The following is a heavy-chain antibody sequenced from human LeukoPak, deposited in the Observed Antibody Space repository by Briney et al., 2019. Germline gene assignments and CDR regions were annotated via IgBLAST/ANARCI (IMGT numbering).Heavy chain of an antibody. CDR1: GGSLSSYY. D-gene: IGHD6-19*01. CDR2: IYYSGSTYY. Sequence: NPSETLSLTCTVSGGSLSSYYWSWIRQPPEKGLEWIGYIYYSGSTYYNYNPSLKSRVTISVDTSKNQFSLNLKSVTAADTAVYYCGRHNLAEALSCFDPWGQGTLVTVSS. V-gene: IGHV4-59*08. CDR3: GRHNLAEALSCFDP. J-gene: IGHJ5*02.